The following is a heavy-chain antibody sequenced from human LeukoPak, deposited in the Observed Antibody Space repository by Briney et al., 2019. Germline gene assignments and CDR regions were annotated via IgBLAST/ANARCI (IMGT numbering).Heavy chain of an antibody. Sequence: GGSLRLSCAASGFTFSSYEMNWVRQAPGKGLEWISSITSSSSYKFYADSVKGRFTISRDNAKNSLYLQMNSLRAEDTAVYYCARDPYSGAYYEGYYYYYMDVWGKGTTVTVSS. CDR2: ITSSSSYK. J-gene: IGHJ6*03. CDR1: GFTFSSYE. V-gene: IGHV3-21*01. CDR3: ARDPYSGAYYEGYYYYYMDV. D-gene: IGHD1-26*01.